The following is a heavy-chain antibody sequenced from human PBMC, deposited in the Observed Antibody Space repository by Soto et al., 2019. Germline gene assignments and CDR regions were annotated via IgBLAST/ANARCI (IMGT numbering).Heavy chain of an antibody. D-gene: IGHD3-9*01. Sequence: SVKVSCKASGGTFSSYTISWVPQAPGQGLEWMGRIIPILGIANYAQKFQGRVTITADKSTSTAYMELSSLRSEDTAVYYCATLSPELRYFDWSPVAFDIWGQGTMVTVSS. CDR2: IIPILGIA. V-gene: IGHV1-69*02. CDR1: GGTFSSYT. J-gene: IGHJ3*02. CDR3: ATLSPELRYFDWSPVAFDI.